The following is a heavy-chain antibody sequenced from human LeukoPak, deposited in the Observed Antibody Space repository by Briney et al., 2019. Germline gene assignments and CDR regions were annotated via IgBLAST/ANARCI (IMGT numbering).Heavy chain of an antibody. CDR2: MNPNSGNT. D-gene: IGHD3-22*01. CDR3: ARATYYYDSSGYPRIYYYFDY. Sequence: ASVKVSCKASGYTFTSYDINWVRQATGQGLEWIGWMNPNSGNTGYAQKFQGRVTITRNTSISTAYMVQSSPRSEDTAVDYCARATYYYDSSGYPRIYYYFDYWGQGTLVTVSS. V-gene: IGHV1-8*03. CDR1: GYTFTSYD. J-gene: IGHJ4*02.